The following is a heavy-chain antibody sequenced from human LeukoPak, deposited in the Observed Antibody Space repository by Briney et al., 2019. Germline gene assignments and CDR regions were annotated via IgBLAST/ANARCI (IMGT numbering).Heavy chain of an antibody. CDR1: GYTFTGYY. CDR2: INPNSGDT. Sequence: ASVKVSCKASGYTFTGYYMHWVRQAPGQGLEWMGWINPNSGDTNYAQKFQGRVTMTRDTSISTAYMELSRLRSGDTAVYYCARYHYDSSGYRLHWFDPWGQGTLVTVSS. V-gene: IGHV1-2*02. D-gene: IGHD3-22*01. J-gene: IGHJ5*02. CDR3: ARYHYDSSGYRLHWFDP.